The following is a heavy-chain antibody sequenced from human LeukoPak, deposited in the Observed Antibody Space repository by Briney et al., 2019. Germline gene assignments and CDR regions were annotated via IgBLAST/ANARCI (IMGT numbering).Heavy chain of an antibody. CDR3: ARGVSVAGSLQH. CDR2: IYHSGST. CDR1: GGSFSSYS. J-gene: IGHJ1*01. D-gene: IGHD6-19*01. Sequence: SETLSLTCTVSGGSFSSYSWTWIRQPPGKGLEWIGYIYHSGSTYYNPSLKSRVTISVDRSKNQFSLKLSSVTAADTAVYYCARGVSVAGSLQHWGQGTLVTVSS. V-gene: IGHV4-30-2*01.